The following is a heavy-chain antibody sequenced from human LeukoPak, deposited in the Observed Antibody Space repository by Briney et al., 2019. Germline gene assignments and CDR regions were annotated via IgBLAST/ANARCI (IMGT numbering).Heavy chain of an antibody. CDR2: ISSSSSTI. Sequence: GGSLRLSCAASGFTFSSYAMSWVRQAPGKGLEWVSYISSSSSTIYYADSVKGRFTISRDNAKNSLYLQMNSLRAEDTAVYFCARVRYCSSTTCSRTYYYMDVWGKGTTVTVSS. V-gene: IGHV3-48*01. J-gene: IGHJ6*03. D-gene: IGHD2-2*01. CDR1: GFTFSSYA. CDR3: ARVRYCSSTTCSRTYYYMDV.